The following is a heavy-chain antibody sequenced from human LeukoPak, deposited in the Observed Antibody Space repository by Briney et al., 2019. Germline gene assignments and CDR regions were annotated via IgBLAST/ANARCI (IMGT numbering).Heavy chain of an antibody. CDR1: GFTFSNYA. Sequence: GRSLRLSCAASGFTFSNYAMSWVRQAPGKGLEWVAVISYDGSNKYYADSVKGRFTISRGNSKNTLYLQMNSLRAEDTAVYYCARGGLGRFLEWLMVLWGQGTLVTVSS. V-gene: IGHV3-30-3*01. D-gene: IGHD3-3*01. CDR2: ISYDGSNK. CDR3: ARGGLGRFLEWLMVL. J-gene: IGHJ4*02.